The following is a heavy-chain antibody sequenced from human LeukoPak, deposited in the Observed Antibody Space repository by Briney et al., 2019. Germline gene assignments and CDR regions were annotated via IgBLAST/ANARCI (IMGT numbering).Heavy chain of an antibody. CDR2: ISSSRSI. CDR1: GFTFSSYS. CDR3: ARGEAAARACAFDI. D-gene: IGHD6-13*01. Sequence: GGSLRLSCAASGFTFSSYSMNWVRQAPGKGLEGVSYISSSRSIYYADSVKGRFTISRDNAKHSLYPQMDSLRAEDTAVYYCARGEAAARACAFDIWGQGTMVTVSS. V-gene: IGHV3-48*01. J-gene: IGHJ3*02.